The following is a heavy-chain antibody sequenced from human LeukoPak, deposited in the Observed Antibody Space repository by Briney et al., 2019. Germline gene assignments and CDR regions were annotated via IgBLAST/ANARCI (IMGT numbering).Heavy chain of an antibody. V-gene: IGHV3-23*01. CDR2: ISGSGGST. CDR1: GFTFSSYA. Sequence: GGSLRLSCAASGFTFSSYAMSWVRQAPGEGLEWVSAISGSGGSTYYADSVKGRFTISRDNSKNTLYLQMNSLRAEDTAVYYCAKVKAVEMATIFGFDYWGQGTLVTVSS. D-gene: IGHD5-24*01. J-gene: IGHJ4*02. CDR3: AKVKAVEMATIFGFDY.